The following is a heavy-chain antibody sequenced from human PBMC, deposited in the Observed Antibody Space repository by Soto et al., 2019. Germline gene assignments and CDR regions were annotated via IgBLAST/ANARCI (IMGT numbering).Heavy chain of an antibody. Sequence: QVQLVESGGGVVQPGRSLRLSCAASGFTFSSYGMHWVRQAPGKGLEWVAVISYDGSNKYYADSVKGRFTISRDNSKNTLYLQMNSLRAEDTAVYYCAKDPLNIYSSSSAYFQHWGQGTLVTVSS. CDR1: GFTFSSYG. CDR3: AKDPLNIYSSSSAYFQH. D-gene: IGHD6-6*01. J-gene: IGHJ1*01. V-gene: IGHV3-30*18. CDR2: ISYDGSNK.